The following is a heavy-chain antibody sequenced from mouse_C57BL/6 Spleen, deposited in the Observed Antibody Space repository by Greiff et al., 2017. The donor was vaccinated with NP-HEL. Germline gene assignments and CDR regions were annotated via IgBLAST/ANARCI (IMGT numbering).Heavy chain of an antibody. CDR2: IDPSDIYT. Sequence: QVQLQQPGAELVRPGTSVKLSCKASGYTFTSYWMHWVKQRPGQGLEWIGVIDPSDIYTNYNQKFKGKATLTVDTSSSTAYMQLSSLTSEDSAVYYCARESYYYGSRTRYFDVWGTGTTVTASS. V-gene: IGHV1-59*01. D-gene: IGHD1-1*01. J-gene: IGHJ1*03. CDR3: ARESYYYGSRTRYFDV. CDR1: GYTFTSYW.